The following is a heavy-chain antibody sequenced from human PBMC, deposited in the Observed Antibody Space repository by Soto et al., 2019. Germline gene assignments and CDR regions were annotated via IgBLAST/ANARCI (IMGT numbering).Heavy chain of an antibody. V-gene: IGHV3-30*18. D-gene: IGHD4-17*01. CDR1: GFTFSSYG. CDR2: ISFDGSNE. J-gene: IGHJ4*02. Sequence: QVQLVESGGGVVQPGRSLRLSCAASGFTFSSYGMHWVRQAPGKGLEWVAVISFDGSNEYYADSVKGRFTISRDNSKNTLYLQMNSLRAEDTAVYYCAKDPSSYGIFEYWGQGSLVTVSS. CDR3: AKDPSSYGIFEY.